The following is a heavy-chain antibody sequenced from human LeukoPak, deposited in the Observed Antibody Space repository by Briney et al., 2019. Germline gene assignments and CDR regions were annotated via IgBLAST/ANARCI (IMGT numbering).Heavy chain of an antibody. CDR2: IRYDGSNK. Sequence: GGSLRLSCAASGFTFSSYGMHWVRQAPGKGLEWVAFIRYDGSNKYYADSVKGRFTISRDNSKNTLYLQMNSLRAEDTAVYYCAKELAITYHTSYYYYYMDVWGKGTTVTVSS. CDR1: GFTFSSYG. D-gene: IGHD1-14*01. J-gene: IGHJ6*03. V-gene: IGHV3-30*02. CDR3: AKELAITYHTSYYYYYMDV.